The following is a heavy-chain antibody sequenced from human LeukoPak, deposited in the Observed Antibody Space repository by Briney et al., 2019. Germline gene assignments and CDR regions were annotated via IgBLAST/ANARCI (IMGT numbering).Heavy chain of an antibody. CDR1: GFTFSTSE. Sequence: GGSLRLSCAASGFTFSTSEMNWVRQAPGKGLEWVSSISSASSHIYYAASLRGRFTISRDNTFNSLYLQIHSLSAEDTAVYFCARLRSTQLRFFDIDYWGQGTLVIVSS. CDR2: ISSASSHI. D-gene: IGHD3-3*01. J-gene: IGHJ4*02. CDR3: ARLRSTQLRFFDIDY. V-gene: IGHV3-21*01.